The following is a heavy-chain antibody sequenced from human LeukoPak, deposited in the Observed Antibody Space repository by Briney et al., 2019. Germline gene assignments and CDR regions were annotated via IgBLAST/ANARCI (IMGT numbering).Heavy chain of an antibody. Sequence: SVKVSCKASGGTFSSYAISWVRQAPGQGLEWMGGIIPIFGTANYAQKFRGRVTITADESTSTAYMELSSLRSEDTAVYYCARDPEGFYYYYGMDVWGQGTTVTVSS. CDR2: IIPIFGTA. V-gene: IGHV1-69*01. CDR1: GGTFSSYA. CDR3: ARDPEGFYYYYGMDV. J-gene: IGHJ6*02.